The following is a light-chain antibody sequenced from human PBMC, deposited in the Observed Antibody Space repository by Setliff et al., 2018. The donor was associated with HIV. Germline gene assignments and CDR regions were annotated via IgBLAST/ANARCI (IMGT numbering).Light chain of an antibody. CDR1: QSVSSH. CDR3: QQRSNWPPWT. CDR2: AAS. J-gene: IGKJ1*01. V-gene: IGKV3-11*01. Sequence: EIVLTQSPATLSLSPGERATLSCRASQSVSSHLAWFQQKPGQAPRLLIYAASNRATGIPARFSGSGSGTDFTLTISSLEPEDFAVYYCQQRSNWPPWTFGQGTKVDIK.